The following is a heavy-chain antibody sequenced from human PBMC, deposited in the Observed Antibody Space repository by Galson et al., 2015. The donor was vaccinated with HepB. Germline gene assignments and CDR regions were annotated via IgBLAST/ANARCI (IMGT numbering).Heavy chain of an antibody. Sequence: LRLSCAASGFIFSRNAMHWVRQAPGKGLEWVALISYEGSNKDYADSVKGRFTISRDNSQNTLYLQMNSLRDEDTAVYYCATVGFSGGSWDSDYYGMDVWGQGTAVTVSS. J-gene: IGHJ6*02. CDR3: ATVGFSGGSWDSDYYGMDV. D-gene: IGHD2-15*01. V-gene: IGHV3-30*04. CDR2: ISYEGSNK. CDR1: GFIFSRNA.